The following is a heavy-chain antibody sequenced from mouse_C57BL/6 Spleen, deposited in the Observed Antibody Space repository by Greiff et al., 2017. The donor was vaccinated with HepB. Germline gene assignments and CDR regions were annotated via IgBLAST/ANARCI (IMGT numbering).Heavy chain of an antibody. Sequence: EVKLVESGGDLVKPGGSLKLSCAASGFTFSSYGMSWVRQTPDKRLEWVATISSGGSYTYYPDSVKGRFTISRDNAKNTLYLQMSSLKSEDTAMYYGARQGSSGYAMDYWGQGTSVTVSS. J-gene: IGHJ4*01. CDR1: GFTFSSYG. D-gene: IGHD3-2*02. V-gene: IGHV5-6*01. CDR3: ARQGSSGYAMDY. CDR2: ISSGGSYT.